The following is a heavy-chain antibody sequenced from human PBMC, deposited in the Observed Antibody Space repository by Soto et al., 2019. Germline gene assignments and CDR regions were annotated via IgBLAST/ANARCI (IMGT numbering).Heavy chain of an antibody. CDR1: GFIFSDYD. CDR3: VKFGLNFRPGPDF. CDR2: ISHSGGGA. V-gene: IGHV3-23*01. D-gene: IGHD3-16*01. Sequence: EVQLLESGGGLVQPGGSLRLSCAATGFIFSDYDMGWVRQAPGKGPEWVSAISHSGGGAYDVDSVKGRFTTSRDNYKGTLYLQMTSLRVEDTAMYYCVKFGLNFRPGPDFWGQGTLVTVSP. J-gene: IGHJ4*03.